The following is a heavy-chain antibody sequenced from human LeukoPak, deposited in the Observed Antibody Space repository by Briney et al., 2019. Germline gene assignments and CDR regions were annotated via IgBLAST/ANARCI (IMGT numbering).Heavy chain of an antibody. CDR1: GFTVISNS. CDR2: IYSDNT. Sequence: GGSLRLSCTVSGFTVISNSMSWVHQAPGKGLEWVSFIYSDNTHYSDSVKGRFTISRDNSKNTLYLQMNSLRAEDTAVYYCARRAGAYSHPYDYWGQGTLVTVSS. CDR3: ARRAGAYSHPYDY. V-gene: IGHV3-53*01. D-gene: IGHD4/OR15-4a*01. J-gene: IGHJ4*02.